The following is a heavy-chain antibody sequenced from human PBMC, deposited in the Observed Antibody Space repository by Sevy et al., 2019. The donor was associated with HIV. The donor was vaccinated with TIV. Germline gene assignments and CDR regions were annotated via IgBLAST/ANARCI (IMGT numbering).Heavy chain of an antibody. Sequence: ETLSLTCTVSGGSITSLYWNRIRQPPGKGLEWIANIYYNGHINYNPSLKSRVTLSLDTSKNQFSLRLSSVTAADTAMYYCAGENAWGRGYSWGQGTLVTVSS. V-gene: IGHV4-59*08. CDR2: IYYNGHI. D-gene: IGHD1-26*01. CDR3: AGENAWGRGYS. J-gene: IGHJ4*02. CDR1: GGSITSLY.